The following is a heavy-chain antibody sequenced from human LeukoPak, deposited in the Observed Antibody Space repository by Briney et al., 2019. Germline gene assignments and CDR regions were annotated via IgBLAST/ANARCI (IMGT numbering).Heavy chain of an antibody. D-gene: IGHD3-10*01. CDR1: GGSISCYY. Sequence: SETLSLTCTVSGGSISCYYWSWIRQPPGKGLEWIGYIYYSGSTNYNPSLKNRVTISLDTSKNQFSLKLSSVTAADTAVYYCARSELLWFGGVNSGFDYWGQGTLVTVSS. CDR3: ARSELLWFGGVNSGFDY. CDR2: IYYSGST. V-gene: IGHV4-59*01. J-gene: IGHJ4*02.